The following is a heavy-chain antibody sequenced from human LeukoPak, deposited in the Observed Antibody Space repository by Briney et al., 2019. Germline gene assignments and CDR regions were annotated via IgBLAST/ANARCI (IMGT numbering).Heavy chain of an antibody. CDR3: ARDLSTVTTALDY. CDR2: ISYDGSNK. CDR1: GFTFSNYG. J-gene: IGHJ4*02. D-gene: IGHD4-17*01. Sequence: GRSLRLSCAASGFTFSNYGMHWVRQAPGKGLEWVAVISYDGSNKYYADSVKGRFTISRDNSKNTLYLQMNSLRAEDTAVYYCARDLSTVTTALDYWGQGTLVTVSS. V-gene: IGHV3-30*03.